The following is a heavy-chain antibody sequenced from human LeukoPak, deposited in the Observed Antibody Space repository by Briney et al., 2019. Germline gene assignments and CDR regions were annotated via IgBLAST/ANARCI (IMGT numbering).Heavy chain of an antibody. D-gene: IGHD2-2*01. CDR2: IYHSGST. J-gene: IGHJ4*02. V-gene: IGHV4-4*02. CDR1: GGSISSSNW. CDR3: ASIGYCSSTSCYALDY. Sequence: SGTLSLTCAVSGGSISSSNWWSWVRQPPGKGLEWIGEIYHSGSTNYNPSLKSRVTISVDKSKNQFSLKLSSVTAADTAVYYCASIGYCSSTSCYALDYWGQGTLVTVSS.